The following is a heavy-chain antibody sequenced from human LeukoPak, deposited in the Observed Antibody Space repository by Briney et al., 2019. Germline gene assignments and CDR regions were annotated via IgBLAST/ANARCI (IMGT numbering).Heavy chain of an antibody. CDR3: ATGFWSGYPDTALGGGYYYYYMDV. CDR1: GYTFTSYA. D-gene: IGHD3-3*01. Sequence: GASVKVSCKASGYTFTSYAISWVRQAPGQGLEWMGGIIPIFGTANYAQKFQGRVTITADKSTSTAYMELSSLRSEDTAVYYCATGFWSGYPDTALGGGYYYYYMDVWGKGTTVTVSS. J-gene: IGHJ6*03. CDR2: IIPIFGTA. V-gene: IGHV1-69*06.